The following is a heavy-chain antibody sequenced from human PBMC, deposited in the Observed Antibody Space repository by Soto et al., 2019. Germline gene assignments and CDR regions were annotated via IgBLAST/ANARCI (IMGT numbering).Heavy chain of an antibody. CDR1: GYTFTNYG. Sequence: QVQLVQSGAEVKKPGASVKVSCKASGYTFTNYGISWVRQAPGQGLEWMGWISAYNGNTNYAQKLHGRVTITTDTDTSTAYMELRSRRSYDTAVYYCARGQYYDVGSGYYDWFDPWGQGTLVTVSS. CDR3: ARGQYYDVGSGYYDWFDP. J-gene: IGHJ5*02. V-gene: IGHV1-18*01. CDR2: ISAYNGNT. D-gene: IGHD3-3*01.